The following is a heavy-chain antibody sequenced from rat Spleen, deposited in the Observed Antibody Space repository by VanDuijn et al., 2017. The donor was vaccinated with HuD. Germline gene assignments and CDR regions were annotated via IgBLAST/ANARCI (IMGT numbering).Heavy chain of an antibody. CDR2: ISYSGST. D-gene: IGHD4-2*01. Sequence: EGQLQESGPGLVKPSQSLSLTCSVTGYSITSNYWGWIRKFPGNKMEWIGHISYSGSTSYNPSLKSRISITRDTSKNQFFLQLNSINTEDTATNYCARYKDTGDGGFDYWCQGVLVTVSS. CDR3: ARYKDTGDGGFDY. V-gene: IGHV3-1*01. CDR1: GYSITSNY. J-gene: IGHJ2*01.